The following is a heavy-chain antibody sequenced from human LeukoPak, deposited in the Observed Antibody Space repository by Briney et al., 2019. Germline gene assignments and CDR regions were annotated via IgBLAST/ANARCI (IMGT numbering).Heavy chain of an antibody. CDR3: ARDRAPLIVVVPAARGAFDI. D-gene: IGHD2-2*01. Sequence: GGSLRLSCAASGFTFSSYGMHWVRQAPGKGLEWVAFIRYDGSNKYYADSVKGRFTISRDNSKNTLYLQMNSLRAEDTAVYYCARDRAPLIVVVPAARGAFDIWGQGTMVTVSS. J-gene: IGHJ3*02. CDR1: GFTFSSYG. CDR2: IRYDGSNK. V-gene: IGHV3-30*02.